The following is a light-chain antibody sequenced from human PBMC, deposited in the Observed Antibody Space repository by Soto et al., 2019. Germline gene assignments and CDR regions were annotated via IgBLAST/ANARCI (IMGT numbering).Light chain of an antibody. CDR1: QGLSSY. Sequence: AIRMTQSPSALSASTGDSVSITCWASQGLSSYLCWYQQKPEQAXKXLXXAESTLQSGVPSRLSGSGSGRDSTLTLSCLQSEEFATYYCKQYYSYPQITFGQGTRLEIK. CDR3: KQYYSYPQIT. J-gene: IGKJ5*01. V-gene: IGKV1-8*01. CDR2: AES.